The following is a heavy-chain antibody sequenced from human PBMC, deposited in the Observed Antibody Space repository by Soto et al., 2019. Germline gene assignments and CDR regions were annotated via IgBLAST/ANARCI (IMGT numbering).Heavy chain of an antibody. D-gene: IGHD3-10*01. CDR1: GFTFSSYA. Sequence: PSESLRLSCAASGFTFSSYAMSWARQAPGKGLEWVSAISGSGGSTYYADSVKGRFTISRDNSKNTLYLQMNSLRAEDTAVYYCAKDSAYYYYGMDVWGQGTTVTVSS. CDR3: AKDSAYYYYGMDV. V-gene: IGHV3-23*01. J-gene: IGHJ6*02. CDR2: ISGSGGST.